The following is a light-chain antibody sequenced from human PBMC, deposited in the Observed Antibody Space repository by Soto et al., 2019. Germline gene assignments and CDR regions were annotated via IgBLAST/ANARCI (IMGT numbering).Light chain of an antibody. CDR2: LGS. CDR1: QSLLYGAGYMY. V-gene: IGKV2-28*01. J-gene: IGKJ2*01. Sequence: DIVMTQSPLSLPVTPGEPASISCRSRQSLLYGAGYMYVDWYLQKPGQPPQLLISLGSKRAPGVPEGFSGSVSGTDFTLKISRVETEDLGVYYCMQTLQTPYTFGQGTKLAFK. CDR3: MQTLQTPYT.